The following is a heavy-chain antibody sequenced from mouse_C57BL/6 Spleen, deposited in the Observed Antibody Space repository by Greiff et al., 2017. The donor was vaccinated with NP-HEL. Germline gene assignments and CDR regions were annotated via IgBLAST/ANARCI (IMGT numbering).Heavy chain of an antibody. CDR2: INPNYGTT. J-gene: IGHJ4*01. D-gene: IGHD1-1*01. CDR3: ARSSGSSFYYAMDY. V-gene: IGHV1-39*01. Sequence: EVKLMESGPELVKPGASVKISCKASGYSFTDYNMNWVKQSNGKSLEWIGVINPNYGTTSYNQKFKGKATLTVDQSSSTAYMQLNSLTSEDSAVYYCARSSGSSFYYAMDYWGQGTSVTVSS. CDR1: GYSFTDYN.